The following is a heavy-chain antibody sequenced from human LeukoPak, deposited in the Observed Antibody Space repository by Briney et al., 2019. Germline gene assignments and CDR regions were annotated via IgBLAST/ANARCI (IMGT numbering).Heavy chain of an antibody. Sequence: GASVKVSCKGSGYTFIDHYMDWVRQAPGQGLEWMGWINPNSGGTNYAQKFQGRVTMTRDTSISTAYMELSRLRSDDTAVYYCASIYSSGYYLSWDYWGQGTLVTVSS. CDR2: INPNSGGT. CDR3: ASIYSSGYYLSWDY. CDR1: GYTFIDHY. J-gene: IGHJ4*02. V-gene: IGHV1-2*02. D-gene: IGHD3-22*01.